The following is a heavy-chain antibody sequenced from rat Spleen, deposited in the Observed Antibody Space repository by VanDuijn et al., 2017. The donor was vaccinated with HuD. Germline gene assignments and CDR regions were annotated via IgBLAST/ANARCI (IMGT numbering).Heavy chain of an antibody. J-gene: IGHJ2*01. Sequence: EVELVESGGGLVQPGRSMKLSCAASGFTFSNYGMAWVRQAPTKGLEWVASISTSGGSTYYRDSVRGRFTISSDNAKTTLYLQMDSLRSEDTATYYCVRHGYTRYYFDYWGQGVMVTVSS. CDR1: GFTFSNYG. D-gene: IGHD1-12*03. V-gene: IGHV5-25*01. CDR2: ISTSGGST. CDR3: VRHGYTRYYFDY.